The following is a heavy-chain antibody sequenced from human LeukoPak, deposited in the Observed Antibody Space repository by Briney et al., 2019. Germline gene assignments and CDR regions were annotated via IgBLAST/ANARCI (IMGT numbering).Heavy chain of an antibody. J-gene: IGHJ3*02. CDR1: GFTFSSYA. CDR2: IKSKTDGGTR. V-gene: IGHV3-15*01. Sequence: GGSLRLSCAASGFTFSSYAMSWVRQAPGKGLEWVGRIKSKTDGGTRDYAAPVKGRFTISRDDSKNTLYLQMNSLKTEDTAVYYCTTFDYAAFLIWGQGTMVTVSS. D-gene: IGHD4/OR15-4a*01. CDR3: TTFDYAAFLI.